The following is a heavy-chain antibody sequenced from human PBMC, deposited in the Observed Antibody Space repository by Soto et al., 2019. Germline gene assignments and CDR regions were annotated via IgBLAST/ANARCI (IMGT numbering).Heavy chain of an antibody. D-gene: IGHD3-16*01. CDR1: GGASSGYY. J-gene: IGHJ6*03. CDR3: ARGWGRYYSFSFMDV. V-gene: IGHV4-34*02. CDR2: INHGGRT. Sequence: QVQLQQWGAGLLKPSETLSLTCAISGGASSGYYWTWVRQPPGKGLEWIGEINHGGRTNYNPSLKSRVTISIDTSKNQFSLKLTSVTAADTAVYFCARGWGRYYSFSFMDVCGEGTTVTVSS.